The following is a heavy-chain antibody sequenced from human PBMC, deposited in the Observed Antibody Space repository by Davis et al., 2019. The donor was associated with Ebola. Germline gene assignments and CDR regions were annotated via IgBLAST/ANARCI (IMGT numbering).Heavy chain of an antibody. J-gene: IGHJ6*02. CDR2: IYYSGRT. V-gene: IGHV4-59*12. D-gene: IGHD6-6*01. CDR1: GGSISSYY. Sequence: GSLRLSCTVSGGSISSYYWSWIRQPPGKGLEWIGYIYYSGRTNYNPSLKSRVTISVDTSKNQFSLKLRSVTAADTAVYYCARDQSIAARYGYYYYYGMDVWGQGTTVTVSS. CDR3: ARDQSIAARYGYYYYYGMDV.